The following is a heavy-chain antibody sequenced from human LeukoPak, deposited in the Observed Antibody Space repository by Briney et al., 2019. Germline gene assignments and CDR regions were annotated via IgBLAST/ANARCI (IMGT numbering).Heavy chain of an antibody. V-gene: IGHV3-48*04. D-gene: IGHD6-19*01. Sequence: GGSLRLSCAASGFTFSSYSMNWVRQAPGKGLEWVSYISSSGSTIYYADSVKGRFTISRDNAKNSLYLQMNSLRAEDTAVYYCATFTSGWYRYDYWGQGTLVTVSS. J-gene: IGHJ4*02. CDR3: ATFTSGWYRYDY. CDR1: GFTFSSYS. CDR2: ISSSGSTI.